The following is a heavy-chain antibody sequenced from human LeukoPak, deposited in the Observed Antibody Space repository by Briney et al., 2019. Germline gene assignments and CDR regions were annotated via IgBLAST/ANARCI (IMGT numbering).Heavy chain of an antibody. CDR1: AGSISSYY. CDR3: ARSPRGSGSSTLLGVAFDI. CDR2: IYYSGST. Sequence: SETLSLTSTVSAGSISSYYWSWIRQPPGQGLEWIGYIYYSGSTNYNPPLKSRVTMSVDTSMNQFSLKLSSVTAADTAVYYCARSPRGSGSSTLLGVAFDIWGQGTMVTVSS. J-gene: IGHJ3*02. V-gene: IGHV4-59*01. D-gene: IGHD3-10*01.